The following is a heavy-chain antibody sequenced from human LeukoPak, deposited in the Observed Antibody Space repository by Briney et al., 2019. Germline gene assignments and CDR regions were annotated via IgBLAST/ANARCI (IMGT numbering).Heavy chain of an antibody. V-gene: IGHV3-23*01. D-gene: IGHD6-13*01. CDR2: ISGSGGST. Sequence: PGGSLRLSCATSGFTFRSYALSWVRQAPGKGLEWVSAISGSGGSTYYADSVKGRFTISRDNSKNTLYLQMNSLRAEDTDIYYCAKGTERIAAALTSYYYYGMDVWGQGTTVTVSS. J-gene: IGHJ6*02. CDR3: AKGTERIAAALTSYYYYGMDV. CDR1: GFTFRSYA.